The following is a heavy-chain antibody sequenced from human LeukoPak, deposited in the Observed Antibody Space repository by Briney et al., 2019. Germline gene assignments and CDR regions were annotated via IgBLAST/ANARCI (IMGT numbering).Heavy chain of an antibody. Sequence: SVKVSCKASGGTFSSYAISWVRQAPGQGLEWRGGIIPIFGTANYAQKFQGRVTITTDESTSTAYMELSSLRSEDTAVYYCASNIVVVPAARWRYYYYMDVWGKGTTVTVSS. CDR1: GGTFSSYA. D-gene: IGHD2-2*01. V-gene: IGHV1-69*05. CDR2: IIPIFGTA. J-gene: IGHJ6*03. CDR3: ASNIVVVPAARWRYYYYMDV.